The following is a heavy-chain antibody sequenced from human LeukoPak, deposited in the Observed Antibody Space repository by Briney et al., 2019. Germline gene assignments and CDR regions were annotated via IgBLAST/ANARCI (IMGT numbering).Heavy chain of an antibody. V-gene: IGHV3-23*01. CDR3: AKDRDYYLVGFFDY. D-gene: IGHD3-10*01. CDR2: LSGSGVTT. CDR1: GFTFSSYA. J-gene: IGHJ4*02. Sequence: PGGSLRLSCAASGFTFSSYAMSWVRQAPGKGLEWVSALSGSGVTTYYADSVKGRFTISRDNSKNTLYLQMNSLRAEDTALYYCAKDRDYYLVGFFDYWGQGTLVTVSS.